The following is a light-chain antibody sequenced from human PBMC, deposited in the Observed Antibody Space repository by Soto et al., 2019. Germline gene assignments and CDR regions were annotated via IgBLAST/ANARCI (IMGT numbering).Light chain of an antibody. V-gene: IGKV3-20*01. CDR1: QSVGSSY. CDR2: GTS. Sequence: EIVLTQSPGTLSLSPGERATLSCRASQSVGSSYLAWYQQKPGQAPRLLMFGTSNRATGIPDRFSGSGSGTDFTLTINSLETEDFAVYYCQQYGSSPRTFGQGTKVEV. J-gene: IGKJ1*01. CDR3: QQYGSSPRT.